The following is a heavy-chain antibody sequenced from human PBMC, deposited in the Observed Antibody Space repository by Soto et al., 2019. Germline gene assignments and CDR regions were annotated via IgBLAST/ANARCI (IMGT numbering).Heavy chain of an antibody. J-gene: IGHJ6*02. CDR2: ISSSSSYI. CDR3: ARDGPRGVVVDAKSYYYYGMDV. D-gene: IGHD2-15*01. Sequence: LRLSCAASGFTFSSYSMNWVRQAPGKGLEWVSSISSSSSYIYYADSVKGRFTISRDNAKNSLYLQMNSLRAEDTAVYYCARDGPRGVVVDAKSYYYYGMDVWGQGTTVTVSS. CDR1: GFTFSSYS. V-gene: IGHV3-21*01.